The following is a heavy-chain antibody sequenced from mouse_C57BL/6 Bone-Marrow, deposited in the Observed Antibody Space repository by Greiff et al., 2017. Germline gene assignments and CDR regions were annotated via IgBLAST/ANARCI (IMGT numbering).Heavy chain of an antibody. CDR3: AKSYDYDDYTMDY. CDR1: GYTFTNYW. Sequence: VQLQQPGAELVKPGASVKLSCKASGYTFTNYWMHWVKQRPGQSLEWIGMMHPNGGSPDYNEKFKSEATLSVDKSSRTAYMEPSSLTSEDSAVYYCAKSYDYDDYTMDYWGQGTSGTVSS. J-gene: IGHJ4*01. V-gene: IGHV1-64*01. CDR2: MHPNGGSP. D-gene: IGHD2-4*01.